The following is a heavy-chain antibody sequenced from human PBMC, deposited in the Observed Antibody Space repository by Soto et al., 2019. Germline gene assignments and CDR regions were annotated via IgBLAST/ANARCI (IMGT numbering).Heavy chain of an antibody. Sequence: GGSLRVSCAASGFTFCSYSMNWVRQAPGKGLEWVSYISSSSSTIYYADSVKGRFTISRDNAKNSLYLQMNSLRDEDTAVYYCASLRFLEWLPSNGMDVWGQWTTVTVSS. CDR2: ISSSSSTI. V-gene: IGHV3-48*02. J-gene: IGHJ6*02. D-gene: IGHD3-3*01. CDR1: GFTFCSYS. CDR3: ASLRFLEWLPSNGMDV.